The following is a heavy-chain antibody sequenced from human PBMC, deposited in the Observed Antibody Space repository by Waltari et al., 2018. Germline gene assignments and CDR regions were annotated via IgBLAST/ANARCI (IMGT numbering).Heavy chain of an antibody. CDR2: IYYSGST. Sequence: QLQLQESGPGLVKPSETLSLTCTVSGGSISSSSYYWGWIRQPPGKGLEWIGSIYYSGSTYYNPSLKSRVTISVDTSKNQFSLKLSSVTAADTAVYYCARGRTSPANWGSKGSYYYYYGMDVWGQGTTVTVSS. D-gene: IGHD7-27*01. CDR1: GGSISSSSYY. J-gene: IGHJ6*02. CDR3: ARGRTSPANWGSKGSYYYYYGMDV. V-gene: IGHV4-39*07.